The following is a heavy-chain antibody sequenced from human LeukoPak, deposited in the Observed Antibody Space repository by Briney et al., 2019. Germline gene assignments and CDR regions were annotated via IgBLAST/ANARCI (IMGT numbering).Heavy chain of an antibody. CDR2: IYYSGST. J-gene: IGHJ4*02. D-gene: IGHD4-17*01. CDR1: GGSISSYY. CDR3: ARDRTTSHFDY. V-gene: IGHV4-59*01. Sequence: PSETLSLTCAVYGGSISSYYWSWIRQPPGKGLEWIGYIYYSGSTNYNPSLKSRVTISVDTSKNQFSLKLSSVTAADTAVYYCARDRTTSHFDYWGQGTLVTVSS.